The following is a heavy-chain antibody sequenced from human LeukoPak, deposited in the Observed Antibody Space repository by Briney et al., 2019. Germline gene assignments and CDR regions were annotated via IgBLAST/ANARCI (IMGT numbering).Heavy chain of an antibody. Sequence: SETLSLTCTVSGYSISSGYYWGWIRQPPGKGLEWIGSIYHSGSTYYNPSLKSRVTISVDTSKNQFSLKLSSVTAADTAVYYCARTPVRYWYFDLWGRGTLVAVSS. CDR1: GYSISSGYY. CDR3: ARTPVRYWYFDL. J-gene: IGHJ2*01. CDR2: IYHSGST. V-gene: IGHV4-38-2*02.